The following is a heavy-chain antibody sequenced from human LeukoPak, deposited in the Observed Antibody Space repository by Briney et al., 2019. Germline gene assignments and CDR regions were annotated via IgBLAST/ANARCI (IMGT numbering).Heavy chain of an antibody. CDR1: GLTFSSYS. CDR2: ISSSSSYI. V-gene: IGHV3-21*01. D-gene: IGHD3-22*01. J-gene: IGHJ4*02. Sequence: PGGSLRLSCAASGLTFSSYSMNWVRQAPGKGLEWVSSISSSSSYIYYADSVKGRFTISRDNAKNSLYLQMNSLRAEDTAVYYCARGRGYYYDSSDYWGQGTLVTVSS. CDR3: ARGRGYYYDSSDY.